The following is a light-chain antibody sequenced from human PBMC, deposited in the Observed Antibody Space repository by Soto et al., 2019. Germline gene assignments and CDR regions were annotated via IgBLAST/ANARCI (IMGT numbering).Light chain of an antibody. CDR1: QSISSW. CDR3: QPYNSYSQT. V-gene: IGKV1-5*01. CDR2: DAS. Sequence: DIQMTQSPSTLSASVGDRVTITCRASQSISSWLAWYQQKPGKAPKLLIYDASSLESGVPSRFSGSGSGTEFTLTISSLQPDDFATYYCQPYNSYSQTFGQGTKVDI. J-gene: IGKJ1*01.